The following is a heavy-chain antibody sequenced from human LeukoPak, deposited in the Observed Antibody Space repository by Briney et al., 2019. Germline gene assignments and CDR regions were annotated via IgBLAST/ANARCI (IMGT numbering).Heavy chain of an antibody. V-gene: IGHV3-33*06. CDR1: GFTFSSYG. D-gene: IGHD1-26*01. CDR2: IWYDGSNK. CDR3: AKDMVVGATGPYYFDY. Sequence: PGGSLRLSCAASGFTFSSYGMHWLRQAPGEGGEWVAVIWYDGSNKYYADSVKGRFTISRDHSKTTLYLQMNRLRAEDTAVYYCAKDMVVGATGPYYFDYWGQGTLVTVSS. J-gene: IGHJ4*02.